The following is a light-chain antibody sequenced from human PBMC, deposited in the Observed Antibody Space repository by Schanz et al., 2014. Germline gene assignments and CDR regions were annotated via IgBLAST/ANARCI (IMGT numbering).Light chain of an antibody. CDR3: AAWDDSLNGLWV. V-gene: IGLV1-40*01. Sequence: QSVLTQPPSVSGAPGQGVTISCTGSSSNIGAGYDVHWYQQLPGTNPKLLIYGDGNRPSGVPDRFSGSKSGTSASLAISGLQSEDEADYYCAAWDDSLNGLWVFGGGTKLTVL. CDR2: GDG. CDR1: SSNIGAGYD. J-gene: IGLJ3*02.